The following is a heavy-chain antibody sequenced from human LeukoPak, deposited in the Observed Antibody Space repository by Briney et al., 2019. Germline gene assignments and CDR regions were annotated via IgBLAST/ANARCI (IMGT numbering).Heavy chain of an antibody. CDR2: INPNSGGT. V-gene: IGHV1-2*02. CDR1: GYTFTGYY. CDR3: ARGRDIVVVPASFDY. Sequence: GASVKVSCKASGYTFTGYYMHWVRQAPGQGLEWMGWINPNSGGTNYAQKFQGRVTMTRDTSTSTVYMELSSLRSEDTAVYYCARGRDIVVVPASFDYWGQGTLVTVSS. J-gene: IGHJ4*02. D-gene: IGHD2-2*01.